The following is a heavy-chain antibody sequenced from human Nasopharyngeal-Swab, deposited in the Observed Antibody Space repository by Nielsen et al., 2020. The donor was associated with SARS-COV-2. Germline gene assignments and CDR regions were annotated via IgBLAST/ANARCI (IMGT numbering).Heavy chain of an antibody. J-gene: IGHJ3*02. CDR3: ATVSTFGGVIHI. CDR1: GYTLTELS. D-gene: IGHD3-16*02. Sequence: ASVKVSCKVSGYTLTELSMHWVRQAPGKGLEWMGGFDPEDGETIYAQKFQGRVTMTEDTSTDTAYMELSSLRSEDTAVYYCATVSTFGGVIHIWGQGTMVTVSS. V-gene: IGHV1-24*01. CDR2: FDPEDGET.